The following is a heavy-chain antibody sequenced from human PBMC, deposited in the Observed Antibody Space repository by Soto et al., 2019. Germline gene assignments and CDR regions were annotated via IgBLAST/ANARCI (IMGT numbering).Heavy chain of an antibody. CDR3: ARTLHHMIVRETNWFDP. CDR2: INHSGST. D-gene: IGHD3-10*01. CDR1: GGSFSGYY. J-gene: IGHJ5*02. V-gene: IGHV4-34*01. Sequence: SETLSLTCAVYGGSFSGYYWSWIRQPPGKGLEWIGEINHSGSTNYNPSLKSRVTISVDTSKNQFSLKLSSVTAADTAVYYCARTLHHMIVRETNWFDPWGQGTLVTVSS.